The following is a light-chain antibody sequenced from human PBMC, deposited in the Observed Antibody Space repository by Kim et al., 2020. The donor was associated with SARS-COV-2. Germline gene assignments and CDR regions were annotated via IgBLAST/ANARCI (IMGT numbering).Light chain of an antibody. CDR1: QVIVNY. CDR2: AAS. CDR3: QKCDSAPWT. J-gene: IGKJ1*01. V-gene: IGKV1-27*01. Sequence: ASDVDRVTSSSRASQVIVNYLAWFQLKPGKAPKLLIYAASALQPGVPCRFSGSGSGTDFTLTVTSLQPEDVATYYCQKCDSAPWTFGQGTKVDIK.